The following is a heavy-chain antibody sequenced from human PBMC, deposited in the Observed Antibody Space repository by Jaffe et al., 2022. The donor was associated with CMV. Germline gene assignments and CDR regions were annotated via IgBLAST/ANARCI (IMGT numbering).Heavy chain of an antibody. CDR2: ISWNSGSI. J-gene: IGHJ6*02. D-gene: IGHD3-10*01. CDR1: GFTFDDYA. V-gene: IGHV3-9*01. Sequence: EVQLVESGGGLVQPGRSLRLSCAASGFTFDDYAMHWVRQAPGKGLEWVSGISWNSGSIGYADSVKGRFTISRDNAKNSLYLQMNSLRAEDTALYYCAKDRLQDYYGSGSYYYYYGMDVWGQGTTVTVSS. CDR3: AKDRLQDYYGSGSYYYYYGMDV.